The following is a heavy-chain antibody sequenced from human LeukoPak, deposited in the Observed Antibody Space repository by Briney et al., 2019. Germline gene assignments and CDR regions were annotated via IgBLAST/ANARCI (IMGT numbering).Heavy chain of an antibody. J-gene: IGHJ5*02. V-gene: IGHV4-61*02. CDR3: ARGDDYGDYNWFDP. Sequence: PLQTLSLTCTVSGGSIGSGSYYWSWIRQPAGKGLEWIGRIYTSGSTNYNPSLKSRVTISVDTSKNQFSLKLSSVTAADTAVYYCARGDDYGDYNWFDPWGQGTLVTVSS. D-gene: IGHD4-17*01. CDR2: IYTSGST. CDR1: GGSIGSGSYY.